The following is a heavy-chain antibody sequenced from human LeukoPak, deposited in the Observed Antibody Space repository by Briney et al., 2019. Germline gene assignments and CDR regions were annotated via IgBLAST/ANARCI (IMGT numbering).Heavy chain of an antibody. D-gene: IGHD6-19*01. CDR3: ARTRAVAGTRRVNWFDP. J-gene: IGHJ5*02. CDR1: GYTFTSYG. V-gene: IGHV1-18*01. Sequence: ASVKVSCKASGYTFTSYGISWVRQAPGQGLEWMGWISAYNGNTNYAQKLQGRVTMTTDTSTSTAYMELRSLRSDDTAVYYCARTRAVAGTRRVNWFDPWGQGTLVTVSS. CDR2: ISAYNGNT.